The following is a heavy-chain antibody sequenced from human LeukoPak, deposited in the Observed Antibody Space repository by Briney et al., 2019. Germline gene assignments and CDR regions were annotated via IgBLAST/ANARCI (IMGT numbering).Heavy chain of an antibody. V-gene: IGHV3-53*01. J-gene: IGHJ4*02. CDR2: IFSDGNT. Sequence: GGSLRLSCAASGFTVSSNYMSWVRQAPGKGLEWVSLIFSDGNTYYADSVKGRFTISRDNSKNTLYLQMNSLRAEDTAVYYCARDYPSFDYWGQGTLVTVSS. CDR3: ARDYPSFDY. CDR1: GFTVSSNY. D-gene: IGHD3-16*02.